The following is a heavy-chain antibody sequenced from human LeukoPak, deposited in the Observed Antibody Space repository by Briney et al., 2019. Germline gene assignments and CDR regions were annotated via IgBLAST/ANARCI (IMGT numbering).Heavy chain of an antibody. CDR1: GFTVSSNY. CDR3: ARANSATIPGVDP. V-gene: IGHV3-53*01. D-gene: IGHD1-26*01. Sequence: QAGGSLRLSCVVSGFTVSSNYMSWVRQAPGKGLEWVSIIYSAGSTFYADSVRGRFTISRDNSKNMVYLQMNSLRAEDTAVYYCARANSATIPGVDPWGQGTLVTVSS. J-gene: IGHJ5*02. CDR2: IYSAGST.